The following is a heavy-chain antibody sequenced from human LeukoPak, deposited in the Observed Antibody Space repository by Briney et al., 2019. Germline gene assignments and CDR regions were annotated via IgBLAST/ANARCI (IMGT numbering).Heavy chain of an antibody. V-gene: IGHV3-23*01. CDR1: GFTFSSYA. CDR2: ISGSGGST. Sequence: GGSLRLSCAASGFTFSSYAMSWVRQPPGKGLEWVSSISGSGGSTSYADSVKGRFTNSRDNSKNTLFLQMNSLRAEDTAVYYCANENWFDPWGQGTLVTVSS. CDR3: ANENWFDP. J-gene: IGHJ5*02.